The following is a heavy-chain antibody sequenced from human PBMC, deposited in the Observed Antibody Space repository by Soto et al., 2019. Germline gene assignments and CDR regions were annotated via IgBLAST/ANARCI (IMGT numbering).Heavy chain of an antibody. CDR1: GGSVSSGSYY. V-gene: IGHV4-61*01. CDR3: ARVIWFGELYYFDY. Sequence: SETLSLTCTVSGGSVSSGSYYWSWIRQPPGKGLEWIGYIYYSGSTNYNPSLMSRVTISVDTSKNQFSLKLSSVTAADTAVYYCARVIWFGELYYFDYWGQGALVTVSS. D-gene: IGHD3-10*01. J-gene: IGHJ4*02. CDR2: IYYSGST.